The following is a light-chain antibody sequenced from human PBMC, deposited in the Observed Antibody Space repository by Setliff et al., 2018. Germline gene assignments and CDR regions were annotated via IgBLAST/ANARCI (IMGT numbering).Light chain of an antibody. CDR2: ANS. V-gene: IGLV1-40*01. CDR3: QSYDSSLSGYV. J-gene: IGLJ1*01. CDR1: SSNIGAAYD. Sequence: QSVLTQPPSVSGAPGQRVTISCTGSSSNIGAAYDVPWYQHLPGTAPKLLIFANSNRPSGVPDRFSGSKSGTSASLAITGLQAEDEADYYCQSYDSSLSGYVFGTGTKVTVL.